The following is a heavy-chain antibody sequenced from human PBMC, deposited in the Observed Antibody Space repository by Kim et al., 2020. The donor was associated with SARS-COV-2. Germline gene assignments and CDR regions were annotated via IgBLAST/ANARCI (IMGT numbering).Heavy chain of an antibody. Sequence: SETLSLTCTVSGGSISSSSYYWGWIRQPPGKGLEWIGSIYYSGSTYYNPSLKSRVTISVDTSKNQFSLKLSSVTAADTAVYYCARPLSRVNYDFWSGSPAEESNWFDPWGQGTLVTVSS. CDR3: ARPLSRVNYDFWSGSPAEESNWFDP. CDR1: GGSISSSSYY. J-gene: IGHJ5*02. V-gene: IGHV4-39*01. CDR2: IYYSGST. D-gene: IGHD3-3*01.